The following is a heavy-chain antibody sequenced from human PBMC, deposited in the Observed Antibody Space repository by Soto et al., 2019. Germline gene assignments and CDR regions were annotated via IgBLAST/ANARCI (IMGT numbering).Heavy chain of an antibody. CDR1: GFTFDDYA. V-gene: IGHV3-9*01. D-gene: IGHD2-15*01. J-gene: IGHJ4*02. CDR2: ISWNSGSI. CDR3: AKDIANTIVVVVAATSVFDY. Sequence: EVQLVESGGGLVQPGRSLRLSCAASGFTFDDYAMHWVRQAPGKGLEWVSGISWNSGSIGYADSVKGRFTISRDNAKNSLYLQMNSLRAEDTALYYCAKDIANTIVVVVAATSVFDYWGQGTLVTVSS.